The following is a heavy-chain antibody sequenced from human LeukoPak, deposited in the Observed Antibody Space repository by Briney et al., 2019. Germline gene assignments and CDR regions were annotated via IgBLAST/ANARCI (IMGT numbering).Heavy chain of an antibody. Sequence: GGSLRLSCTASGFTFSAYAMMWIRQAPGKRPEWVTAIRGGGGSAFYADSVKGRFTISRDNSKYTLFLQMNSLRAEDTAVYYCARDPNGDYIGAFDMWGPGTMVTVSS. CDR1: GFTFSAYA. J-gene: IGHJ3*02. V-gene: IGHV3-23*01. D-gene: IGHD4-17*01. CDR2: IRGGGGSA. CDR3: ARDPNGDYIGAFDM.